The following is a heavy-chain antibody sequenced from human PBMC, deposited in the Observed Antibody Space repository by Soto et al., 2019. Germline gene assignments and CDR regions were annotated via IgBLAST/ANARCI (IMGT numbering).Heavy chain of an antibody. CDR3: TTLGSHYYYHNFDV. Sequence: EVQLVESGGGLVTPGGSLRLSCAASGFTFSNAWMNWVRQAPGKGLEWVGPVKMKSAGATTHYAAPVNGRFTISRDDSEQTLYLQMSSLKTEDTAVYYCTTLGSHYYYHNFDVWGQGTTVTVSS. CDR2: VKMKSAGATT. CDR1: GFTFSNAW. J-gene: IGHJ6*02. V-gene: IGHV3-15*07.